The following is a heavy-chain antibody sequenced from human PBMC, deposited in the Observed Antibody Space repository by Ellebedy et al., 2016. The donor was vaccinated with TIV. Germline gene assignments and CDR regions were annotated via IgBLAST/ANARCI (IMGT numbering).Heavy chain of an antibody. J-gene: IGHJ4*02. CDR2: ISSGSTI. Sequence: PGGSLRLSCAASGFTFSDYYMSWIRQAPGKGLEWVSYISSGSTIYYADSVKCRFTISRDNAKNSLYLQLNSLRAEDTAVYYCARDRSFYYFDYWGQGTLVTVSS. CDR1: GFTFSDYY. V-gene: IGHV3-11*01. CDR3: ARDRSFYYFDY.